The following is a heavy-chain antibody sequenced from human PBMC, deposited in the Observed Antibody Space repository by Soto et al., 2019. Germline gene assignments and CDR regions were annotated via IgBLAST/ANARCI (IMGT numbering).Heavy chain of an antibody. CDR2: IIPIFGTA. CDR1: GGTFSSYA. J-gene: IGHJ4*02. V-gene: IGHV1-69*01. D-gene: IGHD3-3*01. Sequence: QVQLVQSGAEVKKPGSSVKVSCKASGGTFSSYAISWVRQAPGQGLEWMGGIIPIFGTANYAQKFQGRVTITADESTSTAYMELSSLRSEDTAVYYCASEVRLRFLEWLLQFDYWGQGTLVTVSS. CDR3: ASEVRLRFLEWLLQFDY.